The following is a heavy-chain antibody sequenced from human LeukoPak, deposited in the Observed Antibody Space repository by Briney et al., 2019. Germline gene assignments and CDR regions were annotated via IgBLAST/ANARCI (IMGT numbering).Heavy chain of an antibody. CDR2: ISHTGSI. V-gene: IGHV4-34*01. J-gene: IGHJ4*02. CDR3: ARHVHVSMIVVILSDYFDY. D-gene: IGHD3-22*01. Sequence: PSETLSLTCAVYGGSFSGHSWSWIRQAPGKGLEWIGEISHTGSINYNPSLKSRVTTSADTSMNQFSLRLSSVTAADTAVYYCARHVHVSMIVVILSDYFDYWGRGTLVSVSS. CDR1: GGSFSGHS.